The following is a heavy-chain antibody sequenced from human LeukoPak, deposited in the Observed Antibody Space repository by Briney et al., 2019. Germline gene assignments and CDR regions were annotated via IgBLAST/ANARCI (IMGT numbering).Heavy chain of an antibody. CDR3: ARRESYGSGSYSFDY. V-gene: IGHV3-21*01. CDR2: ISSSSSYI. Sequence: GGSLRLSCAASGFTFSSYEMNWVRQAPGRGLEWVSSISSSSSYIYYADSVKGRFTISRDNAKNSLYLQMNSLRAEDTAVYYCARRESYGSGSYSFDYWGQGTLVTVSS. CDR1: GFTFSSYE. D-gene: IGHD3-10*01. J-gene: IGHJ4*02.